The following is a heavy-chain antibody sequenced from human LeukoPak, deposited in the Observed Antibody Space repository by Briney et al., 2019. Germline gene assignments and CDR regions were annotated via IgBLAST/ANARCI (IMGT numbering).Heavy chain of an antibody. CDR2: IYSSGTT. J-gene: IGHJ4*02. CDR1: GDSSSNYY. Sequence: PSETLSLTCNVSGDSSSNYYWNWIRQPAGKGLEWIGRIYSSGTTAYSPSLKDRVTMSVDTSKKQFSLNLRLVTAADTARYFCALQGSSALDFWGQGILVIVSS. D-gene: IGHD3-22*01. CDR3: ALQGSSALDF. V-gene: IGHV4-4*07.